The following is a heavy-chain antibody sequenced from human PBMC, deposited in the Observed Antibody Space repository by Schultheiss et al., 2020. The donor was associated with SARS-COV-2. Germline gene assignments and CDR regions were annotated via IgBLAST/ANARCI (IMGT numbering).Heavy chain of an antibody. Sequence: SQTLSLTCAVSGGSISSGGYSWSWIRQPPGKGLEWIGYIYHSGSTYYNPSLKSRVTISVDTSKNQFSLKLSSVTAADTAVYYCARGLRHYYYYMDVWGKGTTVTVSS. V-gene: IGHV4-30-2*01. J-gene: IGHJ6*03. CDR1: GGSISSGGYS. CDR3: ARGLRHYYYYMDV. D-gene: IGHD3-3*01. CDR2: IYHSGST.